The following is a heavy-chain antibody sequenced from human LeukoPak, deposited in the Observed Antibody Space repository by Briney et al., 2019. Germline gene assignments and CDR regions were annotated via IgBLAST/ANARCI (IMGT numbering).Heavy chain of an antibody. Sequence: PSETLSLTCTVSSGSISSSSYYWGWIRQPPGKGLEWIGSIYYSGSTYYNPSLKSRVTISVDTSKNQFSLKLSSVTAADTAVYYCALTTVTTPDFDYWGQGTLVTVSS. J-gene: IGHJ4*02. CDR1: SGSISSSSYY. D-gene: IGHD4-17*01. CDR2: IYYSGST. V-gene: IGHV4-39*01. CDR3: ALTTVTTPDFDY.